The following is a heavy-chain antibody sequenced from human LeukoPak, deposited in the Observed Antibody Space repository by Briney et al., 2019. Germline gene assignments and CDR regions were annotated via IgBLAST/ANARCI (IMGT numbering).Heavy chain of an antibody. Sequence: PSETLSLTCAVYGGSFSGYYWSWIRQPPGKGLEWIGEINHSGSTNYNPSLKSRVTISVDTSKNQFSLKLSSVTAADTAVYYCARGFGALTGDLYYFDYWGQGTLVTVSS. V-gene: IGHV4-34*01. J-gene: IGHJ4*02. CDR3: ARGFGALTGDLYYFDY. CDR1: GGSFSGYY. CDR2: INHSGST. D-gene: IGHD7-27*01.